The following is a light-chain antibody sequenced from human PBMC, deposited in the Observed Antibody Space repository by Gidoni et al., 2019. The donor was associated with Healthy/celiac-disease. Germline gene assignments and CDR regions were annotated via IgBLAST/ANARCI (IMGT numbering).Light chain of an antibody. J-gene: IGKJ1*01. CDR1: QSVSSSY. CDR3: QQYGSSRT. CDR2: GAS. Sequence: EIVLTQSPGTLSLSPGERATLSCRASQSVSSSYLAWYQQKPGQAPRLLIDGASSRATGIPDRFSGSGSGTDFTLTISRLEPEDFAVYYCQQYGSSRTFXXXTKVEIK. V-gene: IGKV3-20*01.